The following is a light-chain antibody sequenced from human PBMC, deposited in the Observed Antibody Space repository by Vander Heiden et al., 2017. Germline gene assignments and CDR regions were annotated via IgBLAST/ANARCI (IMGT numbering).Light chain of an antibody. J-gene: IGKJ1*01. CDR2: AAS. CDR3: RKSYRKLWT. V-gene: IGKV1-39*01. CDR1: QSISSY. Sequence: DIQLTQSPSSLSASVGDRVTITCRASQSISSYLNWYQQKPGKAPKLLINAASSLQSGVPSRISGSGSGADFTLTMSSLQPEDFATYYCRKSYRKLWTFGQGTKVEIK.